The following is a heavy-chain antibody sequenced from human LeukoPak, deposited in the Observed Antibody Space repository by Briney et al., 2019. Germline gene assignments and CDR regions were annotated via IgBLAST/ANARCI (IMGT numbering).Heavy chain of an antibody. CDR3: AKGQWLVLGTPMDV. V-gene: IGHV3-9*01. CDR2: ISWNSGSI. J-gene: IGHJ6*02. CDR1: GFTFDDYA. Sequence: GRPLRLSCAASGFTFDDYAMHWVRQAPGKGLEWVSGISWNSGSIGYADSVKGRFTISRDNAKNSLYLQMNSLRAEDTALYYCAKGQWLVLGTPMDVWGQGTTVTVSS. D-gene: IGHD6-19*01.